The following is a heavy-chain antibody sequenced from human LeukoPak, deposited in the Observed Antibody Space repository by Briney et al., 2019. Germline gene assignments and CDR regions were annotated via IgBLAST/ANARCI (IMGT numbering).Heavy chain of an antibody. J-gene: IGHJ4*02. D-gene: IGHD5-18*01. CDR3: ARSYSYGHFDY. Sequence: PSETLPLTCTVSGGSISSYYWSWIRQPPGKGLEWIGYIYYSGSTNYNPSLKSRVTISVDTSKNQFSLKLSSVTAADTAVYYCARSYSYGHFDYWGQGTLVTVSS. CDR2: IYYSGST. V-gene: IGHV4-59*01. CDR1: GGSISSYY.